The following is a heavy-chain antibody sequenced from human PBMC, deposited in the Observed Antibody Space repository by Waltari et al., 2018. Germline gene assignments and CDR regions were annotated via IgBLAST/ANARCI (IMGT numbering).Heavy chain of an antibody. Sequence: QLQLQQSGPGLGKPSESLSLTCAVSGDSRKRTYRWNWVRQPPGKGLEWIGQIHGSGRTNYNPSLESRVTVSIDTSNNQFSLKVSYATAADTAVYYCARDRGRGLYLDSWGQGTLVTVSP. J-gene: IGHJ4*02. V-gene: IGHV4-4*02. D-gene: IGHD2-15*01. CDR1: GDSRKRTYR. CDR3: ARDRGRGLYLDS. CDR2: IHGSGRT.